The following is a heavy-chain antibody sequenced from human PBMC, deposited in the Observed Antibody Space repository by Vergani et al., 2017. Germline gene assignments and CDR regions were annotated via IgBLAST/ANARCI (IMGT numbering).Heavy chain of an antibody. Sequence: QVQLVQSGAEVKKPGASVKVSCKASGYTFTSYDINWVRQATGQGLEWMGWMNPNSGNTGYAQKFQGRVTMTRNTSISTAYMELSRLRSDDTAVYYCARDYSVNSSSAFDPWGQGTLVTVSS. D-gene: IGHD6-6*01. V-gene: IGHV1-8*01. CDR1: GYTFTSYD. CDR2: MNPNSGNT. J-gene: IGHJ5*02. CDR3: ARDYSVNSSSAFDP.